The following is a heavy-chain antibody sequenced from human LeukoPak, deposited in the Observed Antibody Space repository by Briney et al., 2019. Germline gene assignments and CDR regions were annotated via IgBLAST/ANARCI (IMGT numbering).Heavy chain of an antibody. CDR3: ARSTGLAVAGTFDY. D-gene: IGHD6-19*01. V-gene: IGHV4-39*07. CDR1: GCSISSSRDY. J-gene: IGHJ4*02. Sequence: SETLSLTGTVSGCSISSSRDYWGWIRQPPGKRLEWIGSIYHTGSTDYNPSFKSLVTISVDTSNNQFSLSLISVTAADTAVYYCARSTGLAVAGTFDYWGQETLVTVSS. CDR2: IYHTGST.